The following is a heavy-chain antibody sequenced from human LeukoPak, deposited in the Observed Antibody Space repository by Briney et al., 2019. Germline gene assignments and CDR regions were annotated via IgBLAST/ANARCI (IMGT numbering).Heavy chain of an antibody. CDR1: GYTFTNYG. J-gene: IGHJ5*02. Sequence: ASVKVSCKASGYTFTNYGITWVRQAPGQGLEWMGWISSNNGNTNYAQKLQGRVTMTTDTSTSTAYMELRSLRSDDTAVYYCARGIAAAHNWFDPWGQGTLVTVSS. CDR3: ARGIAAAHNWFDP. D-gene: IGHD6-13*01. CDR2: ISSNNGNT. V-gene: IGHV1-18*01.